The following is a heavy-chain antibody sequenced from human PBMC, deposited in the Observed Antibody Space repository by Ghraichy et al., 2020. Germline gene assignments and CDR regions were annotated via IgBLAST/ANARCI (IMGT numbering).Heavy chain of an antibody. CDR3: ARRPMNWNYVYFDY. CDR2: IYYSGST. CDR1: GGSISSYY. J-gene: IGHJ4*02. D-gene: IGHD1-7*01. V-gene: IGHV4-59*08. Sequence: SETLSLTCTVSGGSISSYYWSWIRQPPGKGLEWIGYIYYSGSTNYNPSLKSRVTISVDTSKNQFSLKLSSVTAADTAVYYCARRPMNWNYVYFDYWGQGTLVTVSS.